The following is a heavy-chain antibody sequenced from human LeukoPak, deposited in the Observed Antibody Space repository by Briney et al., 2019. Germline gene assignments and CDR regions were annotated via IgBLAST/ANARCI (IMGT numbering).Heavy chain of an antibody. CDR1: GGSISSGGYS. J-gene: IGHJ2*01. CDR3: ARVYYSNSYDYWYFDL. Sequence: SETLSLTCAVSGGSISSGGYSWSWIRQPPGKRLEWIGYIYYSGSTNYNPSLKSRVTISVDTSKNQFSLKLSSVTAADTAVYYCARVYYSNSYDYWYFDLWGRGTLVTVFS. D-gene: IGHD6-13*01. V-gene: IGHV4-61*08. CDR2: IYYSGST.